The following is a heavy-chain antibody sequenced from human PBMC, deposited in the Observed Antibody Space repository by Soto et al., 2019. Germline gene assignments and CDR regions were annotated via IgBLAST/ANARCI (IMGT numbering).Heavy chain of an antibody. CDR2: IFSNDEK. Sequence: SGPTLVNPTQTLTLTCTFSGFSLSTSGVGAGWIRQPPGKALEWLAHIFSNDEKSYSTSLKSRLTISKDTSKSQVVLTMTNMDPVDTATYYCARIFLPAPDNRGRFLWYFDLWGRGTLVTVSS. D-gene: IGHD3-16*01. J-gene: IGHJ2*01. CDR1: GFSLSTSGVG. CDR3: ARIFLPAPDNRGRFLWYFDL. V-gene: IGHV2-26*01.